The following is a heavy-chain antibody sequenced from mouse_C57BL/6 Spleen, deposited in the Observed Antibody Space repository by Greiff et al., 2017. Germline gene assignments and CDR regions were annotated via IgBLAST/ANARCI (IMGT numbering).Heavy chain of an antibody. Sequence: VQLQQSGAELMKPGASVKLSCKATGYTFTGYWIAWVKQRPGHGLEWIGEFLPGSGSTNYTEKFQGQATFTADTSSNTAYMQLISLTTEDAAIYYCARRNDYEGFWFAYWGQGTLVTVSA. CDR2: FLPGSGST. J-gene: IGHJ3*01. V-gene: IGHV1-9*01. D-gene: IGHD2-4*01. CDR1: GYTFTGYW. CDR3: ARRNDYEGFWFAY.